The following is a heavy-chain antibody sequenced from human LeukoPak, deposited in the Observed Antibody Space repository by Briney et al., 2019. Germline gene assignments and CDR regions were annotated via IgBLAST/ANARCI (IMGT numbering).Heavy chain of an antibody. Sequence: GGSLRLSCAASGFTFSSYEMNWVRQAPGEGLEWVSYISGSGSTIYYTDSVKGRFTISRDNAKNSLYLQMNSLRAEDTAVYYCVRDPGITGTSYWGQGTLVTVSS. CDR1: GFTFSSYE. CDR2: ISGSGSTI. D-gene: IGHD1-20*01. V-gene: IGHV3-48*03. CDR3: VRDPGITGTSY. J-gene: IGHJ4*02.